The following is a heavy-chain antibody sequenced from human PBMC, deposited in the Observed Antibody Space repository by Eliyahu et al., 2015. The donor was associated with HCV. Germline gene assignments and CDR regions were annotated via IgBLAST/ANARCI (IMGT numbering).Heavy chain of an antibody. V-gene: IGHV4-34*01. CDR1: GGSXSGYX. CDR2: INHXGST. J-gene: IGHJ3*02. Sequence: QVQLQQWGAGLLKPSETLSLTCAVYGGSXSGYXWXWXRQPXGKGLEXIGEINHXGSTNYNPSLKSRVTISVDTSKNQFSLKLSSVTAADTAVYYCAKGKHYDFWSGLPRVNAFDIWGQGTMVTVSS. D-gene: IGHD3/OR15-3a*01. CDR3: AKGKHYDFWSGLPRVNAFDI.